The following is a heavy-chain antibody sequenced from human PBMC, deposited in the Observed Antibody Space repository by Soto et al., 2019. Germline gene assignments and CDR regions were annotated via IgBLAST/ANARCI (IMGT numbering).Heavy chain of an antibody. CDR3: ARMGDVSYYYYGLDV. CDR2: ISGYNANT. Sequence: QVELVQSGAEVKKPGASVKVSCKASGYSFTRYGISWLRQAPGQGLEWMGWISGYNANTNYPENLQGRVTMTTDTSTSTAYMEVRNLIYDDTAVYYCARMGDVSYYYYGLDVWGQGITVTVSS. D-gene: IGHD3-16*01. V-gene: IGHV1-18*01. J-gene: IGHJ6*02. CDR1: GYSFTRYG.